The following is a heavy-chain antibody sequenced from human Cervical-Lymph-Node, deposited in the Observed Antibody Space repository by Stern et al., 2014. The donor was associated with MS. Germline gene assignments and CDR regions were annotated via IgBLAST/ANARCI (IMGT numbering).Heavy chain of an antibody. CDR2: IRSKANNYAT. J-gene: IGHJ5*02. CDR3: TTSSSSVWFDP. V-gene: IGHV3-73*01. CDR1: GFTFSGSA. Sequence: EVHLVESGGGLVQPGGSLKLSCAASGFTFSGSAMHWVRQASGKGLEWVGRIRSKANNYATAYTASVKGRFTISRDDSKNTAYLQMNSLKTEDTAVYYCTTSSSSVWFDPWGQGTLVTVSS. D-gene: IGHD6-6*01.